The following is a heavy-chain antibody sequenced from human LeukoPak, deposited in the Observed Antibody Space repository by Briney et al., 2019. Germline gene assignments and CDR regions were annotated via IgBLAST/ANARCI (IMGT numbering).Heavy chain of an antibody. J-gene: IGHJ5*02. CDR3: ARVVGYNP. Sequence: ETLSLTCAVYGGSFSGYYWSWIRQPPGKGLEWIGEINHSGSTNYNPSLKSRVTISVDTSKNQFSLKLSSVTAADTAVYYRARVVGYNPWGQGTLVTVSS. CDR1: GGSFSGYY. V-gene: IGHV4-34*01. D-gene: IGHD5-24*01. CDR2: INHSGST.